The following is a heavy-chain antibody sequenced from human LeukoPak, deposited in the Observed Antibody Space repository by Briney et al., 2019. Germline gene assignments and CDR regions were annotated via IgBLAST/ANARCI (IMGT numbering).Heavy chain of an antibody. Sequence: SETLSLTCTVSGYSISSGYYGGWIRQPPGKGLEWIGSIYHSGSTYYNPSLKSRVTISVDTSKNQFSLKLSSVTAADTAVYYCARDEGYSSGWYVDYWGQGTLVTVSS. D-gene: IGHD6-19*01. V-gene: IGHV4-38-2*02. CDR2: IYHSGST. CDR1: GYSISSGYY. J-gene: IGHJ4*02. CDR3: ARDEGYSSGWYVDY.